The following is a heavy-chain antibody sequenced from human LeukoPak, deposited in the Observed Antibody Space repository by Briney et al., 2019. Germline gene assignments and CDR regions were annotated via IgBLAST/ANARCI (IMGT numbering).Heavy chain of an antibody. V-gene: IGHV4-30-4*01. CDR1: GGSISSGDYY. CDR2: MYYSGST. CDR3: AKVQFSYCSGGSCYLDY. D-gene: IGHD2-15*01. Sequence: TLSLTCTVSGGSISSGDYYWSWIRQPPGKGLEWIAYMYYSGSTYYNPSLKSRVTMSADTSKNQLSLKLSSVTAADTAVYYCAKVQFSYCSGGSCYLDYWGQGTLVTVSS. J-gene: IGHJ4*02.